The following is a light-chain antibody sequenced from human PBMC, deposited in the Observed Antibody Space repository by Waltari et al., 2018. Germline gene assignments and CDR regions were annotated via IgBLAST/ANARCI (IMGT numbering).Light chain of an antibody. Sequence: EIVLTPSPGTLSLSPGERATPSCRASQSVSSNYLAWYQQKPGPAPRLLISGASSRATGIPDRFSGSGTGTDFTLTISRLEPEDFAFYYCQQYGNSPGTFGQGTKVDFK. J-gene: IGKJ1*01. CDR2: GAS. CDR1: QSVSSNY. CDR3: QQYGNSPGT. V-gene: IGKV3-20*01.